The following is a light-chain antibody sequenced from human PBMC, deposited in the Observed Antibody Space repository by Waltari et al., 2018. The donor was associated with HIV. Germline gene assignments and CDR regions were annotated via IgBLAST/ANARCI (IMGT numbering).Light chain of an antibody. CDR2: GAS. CDR1: QIVRDN. J-gene: IGKJ4*01. V-gene: IGKV3-15*01. CDR3: QHYNNWPT. Sequence: EIVMTQSPALLSVSPGESATLSCRASQIVRDNLAWYQQKPGQAPRLLIYGASTRASGIPARFSGGGSGTEFTLTISGLQSEDFAIYYCQHYNNWPTFGGGTKVEIK.